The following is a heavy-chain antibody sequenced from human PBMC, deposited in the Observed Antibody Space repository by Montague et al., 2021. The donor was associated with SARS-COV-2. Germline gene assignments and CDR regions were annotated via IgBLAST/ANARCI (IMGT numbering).Heavy chain of an antibody. D-gene: IGHD1-14*01. J-gene: IGHJ4*02. V-gene: IGHV3-23*01. CDR2: ISGSGSST. CDR3: ASRPGEPYYYDY. CDR1: GFTLRSYG. Sequence: SLRLSCAVSGFTLRSYGMTWVRQAPGKGLEWVSAISGSGSSTYYPGSVKGRFTISRGRSRNTPYLQMNSLRVEDTAVYYCASRPGEPYYYDYWGPGALVTVSS.